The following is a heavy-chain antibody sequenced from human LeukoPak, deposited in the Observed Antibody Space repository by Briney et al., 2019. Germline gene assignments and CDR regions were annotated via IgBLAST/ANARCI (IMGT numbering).Heavy chain of an antibody. Sequence: GGSLRLSCAASGFTFSSYAMSWVRQAPGKGLEWVSAISGSGGSTYYADSVKGRFTISRDNSKNTLYLQMNSLRAEDTAVYYCATERSYYESPEGSVGAFDIWGPGTMVTVSS. CDR3: ATERSYYESPEGSVGAFDI. D-gene: IGHD1-26*01. CDR1: GFTFSSYA. V-gene: IGHV3-23*01. J-gene: IGHJ3*02. CDR2: ISGSGGST.